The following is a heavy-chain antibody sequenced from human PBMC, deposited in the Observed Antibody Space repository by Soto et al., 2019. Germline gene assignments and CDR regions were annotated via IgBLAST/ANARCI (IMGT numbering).Heavy chain of an antibody. CDR2: INHSGST. D-gene: IGHD4-4*01. Sequence: SETLSLTCAVYGGSFSGYYWSWIRQPPGKGLEWIGEINHSGSTNYNPSLKSRVTISVDTSKNQFSLKLSSVTAADTAVYYCATTRWPTTLFDYWGQGTLVTVSS. V-gene: IGHV4-34*01. CDR3: ATTRWPTTLFDY. J-gene: IGHJ4*02. CDR1: GGSFSGYY.